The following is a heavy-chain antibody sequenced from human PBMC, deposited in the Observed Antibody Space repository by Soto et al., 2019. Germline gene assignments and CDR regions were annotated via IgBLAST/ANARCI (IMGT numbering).Heavy chain of an antibody. D-gene: IGHD5-18*01. CDR2: INAGNGNT. V-gene: IGHV1-3*01. CDR3: ARDPGYSYGYN. Sequence: QVQLVQSGAEVKKPGASVKVSCKASGYTFTSYAMHWVRQAPGQRLEWMGWINAGNGNTKYSQKFQGRVTITRDTSASKDYRELSSLRSADTAVVYGARDPGYSYGYNWGQGTLVTVSS. J-gene: IGHJ4*02. CDR1: GYTFTSYA.